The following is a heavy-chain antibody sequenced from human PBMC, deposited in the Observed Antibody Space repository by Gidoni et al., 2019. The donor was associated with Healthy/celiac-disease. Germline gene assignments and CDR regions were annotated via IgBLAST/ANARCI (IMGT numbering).Heavy chain of an antibody. CDR1: GFTFSSYS. CDR3: ARVPVVGAPFDY. Sequence: EVQLVESGGGLVKPGGSLSLSCAASGFTFSSYSMNWVRQAPGKGLEWVSSISSSSSYIYYADSVKGRFTISRDNAKNSLYLQMNSLRAEDTAVYYCARVPVVGAPFDYWGQGTLVTVSS. CDR2: ISSSSSYI. V-gene: IGHV3-21*01. J-gene: IGHJ4*02. D-gene: IGHD1-26*01.